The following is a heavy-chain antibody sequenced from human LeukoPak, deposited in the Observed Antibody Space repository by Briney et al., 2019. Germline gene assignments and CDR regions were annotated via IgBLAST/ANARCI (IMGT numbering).Heavy chain of an antibody. D-gene: IGHD6-13*01. J-gene: IGHJ3*02. CDR3: ARETLWQVGAAGSAVTSAFDI. CDR2: IYSGGST. CDR1: GFTVSSNY. Sequence: GGSLRLSCAASGFTVSSNYMSWVRQAPGKGLEWVSVIYSGGSTYYADSVKGRFTISRDNSKNTLYLQMNSLRAEDTAVYYCARETLWQVGAAGSAVTSAFDIWGQGTMVTVSS. V-gene: IGHV3-53*01.